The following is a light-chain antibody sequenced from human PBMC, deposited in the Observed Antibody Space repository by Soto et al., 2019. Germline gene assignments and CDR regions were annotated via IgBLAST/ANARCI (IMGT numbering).Light chain of an antibody. V-gene: IGKV1-5*03. J-gene: IGKJ1*01. CDR1: QTIDSW. CDR2: KAS. CDR3: QQYYIYSGT. Sequence: DIQMTQSPSTLSASVGDRVTITCRASQTIDSWLAWYQQRPGKPPNLLIYKASTLASGVPSRFSGSGSGTEFTLTINSLQPDDFATYYCQQYYIYSGTFGQGTKV.